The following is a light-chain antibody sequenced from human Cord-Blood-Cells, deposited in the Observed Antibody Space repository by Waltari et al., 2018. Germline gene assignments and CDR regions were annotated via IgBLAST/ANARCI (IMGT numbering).Light chain of an antibody. V-gene: IGLV2-11*01. Sequence: QSALTQPRPVSGPPGQSVTSSCTGTSSAVGGYNYVSWYQQHPGKAPKLMIYDVSKRPSGVPDRFSGSKSGNTASLTISGLQAEDEADYYCCSYAGSYTYWVFGGGTKLTVL. CDR1: SSAVGGYNY. J-gene: IGLJ3*02. CDR2: DVS. CDR3: CSYAGSYTYWV.